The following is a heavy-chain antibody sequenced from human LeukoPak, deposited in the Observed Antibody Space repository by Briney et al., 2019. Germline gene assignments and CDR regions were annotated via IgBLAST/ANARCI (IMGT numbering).Heavy chain of an antibody. CDR1: GYTFTSYG. Sequence: GASVKVSCKASGYTFTSYGISWVRQAPGQGLEWMGWISAYNGNTKYAQKLQDRVTMTTDTSTTTAYMEVRSPTSDDTAVYYCARGSAMAQKQLVRHFDSWGQGTLVIVS. CDR3: ARGSAMAQKQLVRHFDS. J-gene: IGHJ4*02. V-gene: IGHV1-18*01. D-gene: IGHD6-6*01. CDR2: ISAYNGNT.